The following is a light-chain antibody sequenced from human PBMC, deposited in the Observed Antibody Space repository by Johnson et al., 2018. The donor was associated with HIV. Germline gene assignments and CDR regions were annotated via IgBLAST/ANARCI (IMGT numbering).Light chain of an antibody. V-gene: IGLV1-51*01. CDR1: NNY. J-gene: IGLJ1*01. CDR3: GTWDTSLRTGF. CDR2: DNN. Sequence: NNYVSWYQQVPGTAPKLLIYDNNRRPSGIPYRFSGSKSGSLATLGITVLQTGDEADYYCGTWDTSLRTGFFGTGTKVTVL.